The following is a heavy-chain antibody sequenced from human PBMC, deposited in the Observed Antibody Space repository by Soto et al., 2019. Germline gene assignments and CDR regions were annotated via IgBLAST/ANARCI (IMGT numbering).Heavy chain of an antibody. V-gene: IGHV4-4*02. CDR1: GGSISSSHW. Sequence: SETLSLTCAVSGGSISSSHWWSWVRQPPGKGLEWIGEIYHSGSTNYNPSLKSRVTISVDKSKNQFSLKLSSVTAADTAVYYCARTGYCSSTSQLLYYGMDVWGQGTTVTVSS. CDR2: IYHSGST. CDR3: ARTGYCSSTSQLLYYGMDV. J-gene: IGHJ6*02. D-gene: IGHD2-2*01.